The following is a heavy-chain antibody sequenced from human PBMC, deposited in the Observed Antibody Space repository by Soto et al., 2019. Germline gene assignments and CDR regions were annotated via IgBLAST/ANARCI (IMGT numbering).Heavy chain of an antibody. CDR2: FDPEDGET. V-gene: IGHV1-24*01. CDR3: ATGVGYCSGGSCYSGNWFDP. CDR1: GYTLTELS. D-gene: IGHD2-15*01. Sequence: GASVKVSCKVSGYTLTELSMHWVRQAPGKGLEWMGGFDPEDGETIYAQKFQGRVTLTEDTSTDTAYVELSSLRSEDTAVYYCATGVGYCSGGSCYSGNWFDPWGQGTLVTVSS. J-gene: IGHJ5*02.